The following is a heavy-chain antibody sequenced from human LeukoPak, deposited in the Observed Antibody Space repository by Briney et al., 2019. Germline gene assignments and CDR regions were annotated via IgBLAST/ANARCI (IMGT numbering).Heavy chain of an antibody. CDR3: ARASRITIFGVSYYYYMDV. CDR2: ISSSSSTI. V-gene: IGHV3-48*01. CDR1: GFTFSSYA. D-gene: IGHD3-3*01. Sequence: PGGSLRLSCAASGFTFSSYAMSWVRQAPGKGLEWVSYISSSSSTIYYADSVKGRFTISRDNAKNSLYLQMNSLRAEDTAVYYCARASRITIFGVSYYYYMDVWGKGTTVTVSS. J-gene: IGHJ6*03.